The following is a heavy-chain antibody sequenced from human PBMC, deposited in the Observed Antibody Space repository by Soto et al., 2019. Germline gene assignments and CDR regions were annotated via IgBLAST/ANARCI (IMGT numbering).Heavy chain of an antibody. D-gene: IGHD2-15*01. CDR3: ARSMGVVRYAFDI. CDR1: GFTVSSNY. V-gene: IGHV3-53*02. Sequence: EVQLVETGGGLIQPGGSLRLSCAASGFTVSSNYMSWVRQAPGNGLEWVSVIYSGGSTYYADSVKGRFTISRDNSKNTLYLQMNSLRAADTAVYYCARSMGVVRYAFDIWGQGTMVTVAS. CDR2: IYSGGST. J-gene: IGHJ3*02.